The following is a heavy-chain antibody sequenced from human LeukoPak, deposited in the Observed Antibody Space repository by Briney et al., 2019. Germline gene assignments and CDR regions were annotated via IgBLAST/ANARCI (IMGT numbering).Heavy chain of an antibody. D-gene: IGHD4-23*01. CDR1: GFTLSSYA. CDR2: ICGSGGST. V-gene: IGHV3-23*01. Sequence: GGSLRPAGPASGFTLSSYAMGWVRQAPGRGLGWVSVICGSGGSTYYADSVKGRFTISRDNSKNTLYLKMNSLRAEDTAVYYCASLNYGGRLLDAFDIWGQGTMVTVSS. J-gene: IGHJ3*02. CDR3: ASLNYGGRLLDAFDI.